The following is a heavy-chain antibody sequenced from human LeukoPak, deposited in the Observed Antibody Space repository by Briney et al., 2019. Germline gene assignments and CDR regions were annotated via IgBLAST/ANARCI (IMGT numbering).Heavy chain of an antibody. CDR3: VRARTVGDPYYYYGMDV. V-gene: IGHV6-1*01. CDR2: TYYRSKWYN. CDR1: GDSVSSNSAA. D-gene: IGHD1-26*01. Sequence: SQTLSLTCATSGDSVSSNSAAWNWIRQSPSRGLEWLGRTYYRSKWYNDYAVSVKSRITINPDTSKNQFSLQLNSVTPEDTAVYYCVRARTVGDPYYYYGMDVWGQGTTVTVSS. J-gene: IGHJ6*02.